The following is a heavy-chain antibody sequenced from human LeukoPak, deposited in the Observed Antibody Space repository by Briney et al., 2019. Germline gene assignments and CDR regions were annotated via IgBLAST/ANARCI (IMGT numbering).Heavy chain of an antibody. J-gene: IGHJ5*02. CDR1: GGSLSSYY. CDR3: ARGGRYYYGSGSYGNWFDP. V-gene: IGHV4-59*01. D-gene: IGHD3-10*01. CDR2: IYYSGST. Sequence: SETLSPTCTVSGGSLSSYYWSWIRQPPGKGLEWIGYIYYSGSTNYNPSLKSRVTISVDTSKNQFSLKLSSVTAADTAVYYCARGGRYYYGSGSYGNWFDPWGQGTLVTVSS.